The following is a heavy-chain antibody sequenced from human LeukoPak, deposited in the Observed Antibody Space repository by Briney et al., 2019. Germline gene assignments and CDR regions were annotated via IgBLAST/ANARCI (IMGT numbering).Heavy chain of an antibody. J-gene: IGHJ4*02. CDR3: ARDRRVYYDSSGYFDY. CDR1: GGSISSYY. D-gene: IGHD3-22*01. Sequence: SETLSLTYTVTGGSISSYYWSWIRQPPGKGLKWIGYIYYSGTTNYNPSLKSRVTISLDTSKNQFSLKLSSVTAADTAVYYCARDRRVYYDSSGYFDYWGQGTLVTVSS. V-gene: IGHV4-59*01. CDR2: IYYSGTT.